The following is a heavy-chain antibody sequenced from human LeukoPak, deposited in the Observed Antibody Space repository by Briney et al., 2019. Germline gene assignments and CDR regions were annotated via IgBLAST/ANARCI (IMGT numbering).Heavy chain of an antibody. D-gene: IGHD3-9*01. Sequence: SETLSLTCAVYGGSFSGYYWSWIRQPPGKGLEWIGEINHSGSTNYNPSLKSRVTISVDTSKNQFSLKLSSVTAADTAVYYCAIVLRYSPRWFDPWGQGTLVTVSS. V-gene: IGHV4-34*01. CDR3: AIVLRYSPRWFDP. CDR2: INHSGST. CDR1: GGSFSGYY. J-gene: IGHJ5*02.